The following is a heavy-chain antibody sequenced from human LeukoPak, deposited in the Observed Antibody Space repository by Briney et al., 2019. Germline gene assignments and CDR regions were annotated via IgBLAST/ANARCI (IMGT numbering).Heavy chain of an antibody. V-gene: IGHV1-69*05. Sequence: ASVKVSCKASGGTFSSYAISWVRQAPGQGLEWMGRIIPIFGTANYALKFQGRVTITTDESTSTAYMELSSLRSEDTAVYYCASQPLRRNSSGPPQEFDYWGQGTLVTVSS. D-gene: IGHD3-22*01. CDR3: ASQPLRRNSSGPPQEFDY. CDR2: IIPIFGTA. J-gene: IGHJ4*02. CDR1: GGTFSSYA.